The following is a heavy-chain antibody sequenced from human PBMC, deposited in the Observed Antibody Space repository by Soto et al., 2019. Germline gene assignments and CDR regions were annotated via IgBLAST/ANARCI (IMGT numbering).Heavy chain of an antibody. D-gene: IGHD6-6*01. Sequence: EVQLVESGGGLVQPGGFLRLSCAASGFTFSSYSMNWVRQAPGKGLEWVSYISSSSSIYYADSVKGRFSISRDNAKNSLDLQLNRLRDEDTAVYYCVRDRGLAALRPGVYYYYGMDAWGQGTPVTVSS. J-gene: IGHJ6*02. V-gene: IGHV3-48*02. CDR1: GFTFSSYS. CDR2: ISSSSSI. CDR3: VRDRGLAALRPGVYYYYGMDA.